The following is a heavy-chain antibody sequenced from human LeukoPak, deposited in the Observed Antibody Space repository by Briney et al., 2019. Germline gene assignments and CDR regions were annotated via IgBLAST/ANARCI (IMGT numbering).Heavy chain of an antibody. CDR1: GGSISSGGYY. CDR3: ARDHPGPPGAAAGIDAFDI. D-gene: IGHD6-13*01. Sequence: PSQTLSLTCTVSGGSISSGGYYWSWIRQHPGKGLEWIGYIYYSGSTYYNPSLKSRVTISVDTSKNQFSLKLSSVTAADTAVYYCARDHPGPPGAAAGIDAFDIWGQGTMVTVSS. V-gene: IGHV4-31*03. J-gene: IGHJ3*02. CDR2: IYYSGST.